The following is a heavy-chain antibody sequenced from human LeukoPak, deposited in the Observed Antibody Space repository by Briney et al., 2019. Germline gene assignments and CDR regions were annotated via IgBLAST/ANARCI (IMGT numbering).Heavy chain of an antibody. Sequence: GGSLRLSCSASGFTFSSYAMYWVRQAPGKRLEYVSAISTNGGGSYYADSVKGRFTISRDNSKNTLYLQMSSLRAEDTAVYYCAYSSADSWGQGTLVTVSS. V-gene: IGHV3-64D*09. CDR1: GFTFSSYA. J-gene: IGHJ4*02. D-gene: IGHD6-25*01. CDR3: AYSSADS. CDR2: ISTNGGGS.